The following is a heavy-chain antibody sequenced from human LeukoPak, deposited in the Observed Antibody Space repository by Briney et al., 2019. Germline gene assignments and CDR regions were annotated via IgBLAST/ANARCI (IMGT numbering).Heavy chain of an antibody. Sequence: GESLKISCKGSGYSFTSYWIGWVRQMPGKGLEWMGIIYPGDSDTRYSPSLQGQVTISADKSISTAYLQWSSLKASDTAMYYCARSQVDLWSGLSANWFDPWGQGTLVTVSS. CDR1: GYSFTSYW. CDR2: IYPGDSDT. D-gene: IGHD3-3*01. CDR3: ARSQVDLWSGLSANWFDP. J-gene: IGHJ5*02. V-gene: IGHV5-51*01.